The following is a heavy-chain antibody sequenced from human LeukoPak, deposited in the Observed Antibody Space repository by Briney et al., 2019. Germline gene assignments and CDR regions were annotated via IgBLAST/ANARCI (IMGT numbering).Heavy chain of an antibody. CDR2: INHSGST. Sequence: PSETLSLTCTVSGGSISSYYWSWIRQPPGKGLEWIGEINHSGSTNYNPSLKSRVTISVDTSKNQFSLKLSSVTAADTAVYYCARFRASGYSGYDFIGYWGQGTLVTVSS. J-gene: IGHJ4*02. CDR1: GGSISSYY. V-gene: IGHV4-34*01. CDR3: ARFRASGYSGYDFIGY. D-gene: IGHD5-12*01.